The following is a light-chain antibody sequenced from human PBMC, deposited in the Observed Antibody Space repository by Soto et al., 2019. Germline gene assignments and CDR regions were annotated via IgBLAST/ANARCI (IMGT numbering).Light chain of an antibody. Sequence: DIQMTQSRSTLSPSVGDRVTITCRASRTISDWLAWYQQKPGKAPKLLIFDASNLKSRVPSRFSGSGSGTEFTLTISRLQPEDVSTYYYLQDRSHSWTFGQGTKVDIK. J-gene: IGKJ1*01. CDR2: DAS. CDR1: RTISDW. V-gene: IGKV1-5*01. CDR3: LQDRSHSWT.